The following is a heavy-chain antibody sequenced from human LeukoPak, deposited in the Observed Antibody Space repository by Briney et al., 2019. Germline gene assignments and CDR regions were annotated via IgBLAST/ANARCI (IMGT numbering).Heavy chain of an antibody. J-gene: IGHJ3*02. CDR1: GGTITRSTDY. V-gene: IGHV4-39*01. D-gene: IGHD3-16*01. CDR3: ARHDRGGLDAFDI. CDR2: INYSGIT. Sequence: SETLSLTCTVSGGTITRSTDYWGWIRQPPGKGLEWIGSINYSGITYYNPSLKSRVTKSVDTSKNQFSLNLNSVTAADTAVYYCARHDRGGLDAFDIWGQGTMVTVFS.